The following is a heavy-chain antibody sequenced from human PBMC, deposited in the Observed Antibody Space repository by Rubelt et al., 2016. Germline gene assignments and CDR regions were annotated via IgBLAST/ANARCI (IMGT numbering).Heavy chain of an antibody. CDR2: LSGSGGDT. V-gene: IGHV3-23*01. Sequence: NYAMNWVRQAPGKGLEWVSALSGSGGDTFRADSVKGRFTISRDNAKNSLFLQMNSLRAEDTAVYYCARDPVGTTVRHFDYWGQGTLVTVSS. D-gene: IGHD1-26*01. CDR1: NYA. J-gene: IGHJ4*02. CDR3: ARDPVGTTVRHFDY.